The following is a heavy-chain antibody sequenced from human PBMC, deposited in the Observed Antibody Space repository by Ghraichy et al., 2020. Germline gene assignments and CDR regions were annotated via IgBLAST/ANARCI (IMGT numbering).Heavy chain of an antibody. Sequence: SETLSLTCPVSGGSLISGGYSWSWILQPPGKGLEWIGYIYHSGSTYYNPSLKSRVTISVDRSKNQFSLKLSSVTAADTAVYYCARRSRSESISPNLGYCSGGSCYTYYYYMDVWGKVTTVTVSS. J-gene: IGHJ6*03. CDR3: ARRSRSESISPNLGYCSGGSCYTYYYYMDV. V-gene: IGHV4-30-2*01. CDR2: IYHSGST. CDR1: GGSLISGGYS. D-gene: IGHD2-15*01.